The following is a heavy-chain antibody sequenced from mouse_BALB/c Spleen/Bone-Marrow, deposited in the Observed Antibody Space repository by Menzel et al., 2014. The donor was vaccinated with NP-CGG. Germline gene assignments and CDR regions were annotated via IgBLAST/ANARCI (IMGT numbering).Heavy chain of an antibody. CDR3: ARGYGNLGGLAY. CDR2: IRNKANGYTT. J-gene: IGHJ3*01. D-gene: IGHD2-10*02. Sequence: EVQLVESGGGLVQPGGSLRLSCAPSGFTFTDYYMSWVRQPPGKALEWLGFIRNKANGYTTEYSASVKGRFTISRDNSQSILYLQMNTLRAEDSATYYCARGYGNLGGLAYWGQGTLVTVSA. V-gene: IGHV7-3*02. CDR1: GFTFTDYY.